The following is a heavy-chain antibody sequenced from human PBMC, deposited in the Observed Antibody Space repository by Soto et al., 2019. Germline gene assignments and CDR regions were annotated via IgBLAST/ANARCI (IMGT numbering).Heavy chain of an antibody. CDR1: GFTFSSYS. CDR2: ISSSSSYI. Sequence: EVQLVESGGGLVKPGGSLRLSCAASGFTFSSYSMNWVRQAPGKGLEWVSSISSSSSYIYYADSVKGRFTISRDNAKNSLYLQMNSLRAEDTAVYCCASRIEAAPFDYWGQGTLVTVSS. V-gene: IGHV3-21*01. D-gene: IGHD6-13*01. J-gene: IGHJ4*02. CDR3: ASRIEAAPFDY.